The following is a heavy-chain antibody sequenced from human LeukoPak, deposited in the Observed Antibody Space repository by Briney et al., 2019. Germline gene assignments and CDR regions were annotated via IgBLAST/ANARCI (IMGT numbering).Heavy chain of an antibody. CDR1: GYTFTDHY. Sequence: EASVKVSCKASGYTFTDHYIHWVRQAPGQGLEWMGWINPNNGGTNYAQKFQGRVTMTRDTSIGTAYMELSRLRSDDTAVYYCAGGIASYSSSYFDYWGQGALVTVSS. CDR3: AGGIASYSSSYFDY. CDR2: INPNNGGT. V-gene: IGHV1-2*02. J-gene: IGHJ4*02. D-gene: IGHD1-26*01.